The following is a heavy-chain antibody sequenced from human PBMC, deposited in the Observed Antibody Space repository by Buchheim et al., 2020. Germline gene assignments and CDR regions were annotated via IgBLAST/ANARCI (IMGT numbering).Heavy chain of an antibody. Sequence: EVQLLESGGGLVQPGGSLRLSCAASGFTFSSYAMSWVRQAPGKGLEWVSAISCRGGSTYYADSVKGRFTIYSDHSKNTLYLQMNSLRAEDTAVYYCAKDWGSGSYRYYYYYGMDVWGQGTT. CDR1: GFTFSSYA. J-gene: IGHJ6*02. CDR3: AKDWGSGSYRYYYYYGMDV. D-gene: IGHD1-26*01. CDR2: ISCRGGST. V-gene: IGHV3-23*01.